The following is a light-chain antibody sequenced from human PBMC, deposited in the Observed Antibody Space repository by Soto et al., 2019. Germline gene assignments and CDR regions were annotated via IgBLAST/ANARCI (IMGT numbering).Light chain of an antibody. CDR1: QDINKF. CDR3: QQYDNYDIT. J-gene: IGKJ5*01. V-gene: IGKV1-33*01. Sequence: DIPMTQSPSSLSASVGDTVTITCQARQDINKFLNWYQQKLGKAPKLLIYAVSNLETGVPSRFSGSESETHFTLTINRLQPEDIATYYCQQYDNYDITFGQGTRLDIK. CDR2: AVS.